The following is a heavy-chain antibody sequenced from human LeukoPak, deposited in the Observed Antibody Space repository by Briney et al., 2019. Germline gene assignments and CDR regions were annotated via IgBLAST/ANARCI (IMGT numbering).Heavy chain of an antibody. CDR1: GFTVSSNY. J-gene: IGHJ4*02. D-gene: IGHD3-22*01. V-gene: IGHV3-66*01. CDR3: ARDRDSSGYRYRY. Sequence: PGGSLRLSCAASGFTVSSNYMSWVRQAPGKGLEWVSVIYSGGSTYYADSVKGRFTISRDNSKNTLYPQMNSLRAEDTAVYYCARDRDSSGYRYRYWGQGTLVTVSS. CDR2: IYSGGST.